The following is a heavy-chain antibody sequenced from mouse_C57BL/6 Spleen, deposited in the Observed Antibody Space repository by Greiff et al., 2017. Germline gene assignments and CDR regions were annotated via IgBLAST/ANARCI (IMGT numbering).Heavy chain of an antibody. Sequence: QVQLQQPGAELVRPGSSVKLSCKASGYTFTSYWMDWVKQRPGQGLEWIGNIYPSDSETHYNQKFKDKATLTVDKSSSTAYMQHSSLTSEDSAVYDCARSYYYDSNYLDDWGQGTTLTVSS. CDR1: GYTFTSYW. CDR3: ARSYYYDSNYLDD. J-gene: IGHJ2*01. CDR2: IYPSDSET. V-gene: IGHV1-61*01. D-gene: IGHD1-1*01.